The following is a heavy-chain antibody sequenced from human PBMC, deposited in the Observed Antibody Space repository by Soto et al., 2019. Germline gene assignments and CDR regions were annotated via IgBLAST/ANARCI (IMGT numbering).Heavy chain of an antibody. D-gene: IGHD2-2*01. V-gene: IGHV1-69*01. CDR2: IIPISETT. CDR3: ARSQGSSTSLELYYYYYYGMDV. CDR1: GGTFSSYA. J-gene: IGHJ6*02. Sequence: QVQLVQSGAEVKKPGSSVKVSCKASGGTFSSYAISWVRQAPGQGLEWMGGIIPISETTNYAQKFQGRVTITADESKSTAYMELSSLRAEDTAGYYCARSQGSSTSLELYYYYYYGMDVWGQGTTVTVSS.